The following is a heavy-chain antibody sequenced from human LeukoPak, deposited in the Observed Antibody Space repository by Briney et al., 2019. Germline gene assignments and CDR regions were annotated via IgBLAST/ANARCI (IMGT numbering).Heavy chain of an antibody. D-gene: IGHD5-12*01. V-gene: IGHV3-64D*06. CDR1: GFTFSSYA. J-gene: IGHJ4*02. CDR2: ISSNGGST. CDR3: VKRLRGYSGYDSTYFDY. Sequence: LGGSLRLSCSASGFTFSSYAMHWVRQAPGKGLEYVSAISSNGGSTYYADSVKGRFTISRDNSKNTLYLQMSSLRAEDTAVYYCVKRLRGYSGYDSTYFDYWGQGTLVTVSS.